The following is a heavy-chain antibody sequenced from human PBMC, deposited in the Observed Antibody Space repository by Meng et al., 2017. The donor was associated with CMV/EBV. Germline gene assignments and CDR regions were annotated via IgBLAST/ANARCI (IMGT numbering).Heavy chain of an antibody. CDR2: IYTSGST. CDR1: GGSISSGSYY. CDR3: AREVVVITPYNWFDP. V-gene: IGHV4-61*02. Sequence: QVQLQGSGQGLGKPSQTLSLTCTVSGGSISSGSYYWSWIRQPAGKGLEWIGRIYTSGSTNYNPSLKSRVTISVDTSKNQFSLKLSSVTAADTAVYYCAREVVVITPYNWFDPWGQGTLVTVSS. D-gene: IGHD3-22*01. J-gene: IGHJ5*02.